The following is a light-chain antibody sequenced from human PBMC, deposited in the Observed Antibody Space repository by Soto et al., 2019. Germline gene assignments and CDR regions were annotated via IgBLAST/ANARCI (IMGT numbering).Light chain of an antibody. CDR1: QSINSW. CDR2: RAS. Sequence: DTQMTQSPSTLSASVGDRVTITCRASQSINSWLAWYQQKPGKAPNLLIHRASTLQSGVPSRFSGSGSGTVFTLTISSLQPDDFATYYCQHYNTYPYTFGQGTKLEIK. V-gene: IGKV1-5*03. J-gene: IGKJ2*01. CDR3: QHYNTYPYT.